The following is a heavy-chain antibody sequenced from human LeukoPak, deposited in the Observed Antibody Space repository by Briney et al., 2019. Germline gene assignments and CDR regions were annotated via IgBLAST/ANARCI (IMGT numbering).Heavy chain of an antibody. Sequence: GGSLRLSCAVSGFTFSSYWMSWVRQAPGKGLEWVANIKQDGSEKYYVDSVKGRFTISRGNAKNSLYLQMNSLRPEDTAVYYCARDYGDSYWGQGTLVTVSS. D-gene: IGHD7-27*01. J-gene: IGHJ4*02. V-gene: IGHV3-7*01. CDR2: IKQDGSEK. CDR3: ARDYGDSY. CDR1: GFTFSSYW.